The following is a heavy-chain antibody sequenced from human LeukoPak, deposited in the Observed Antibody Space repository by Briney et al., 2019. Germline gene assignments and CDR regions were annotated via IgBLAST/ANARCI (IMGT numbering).Heavy chain of an antibody. J-gene: IGHJ6*03. CDR2: IYYSGSA. CDR3: ARQVRFYGSGNNYTPRDYYYYYFDV. CDR1: GGSISSSSYY. Sequence: SETLSLTCTVSGGSISSSSYYWGWIRQPPGKGLECLGSIYYSGSAYYNPSLKSRVTISVDTSKNQFSLKLSSVTAADTAVYYCARQVRFYGSGNNYTPRDYYYYYFDVWAKGTTVTVSS. D-gene: IGHD3-10*01. V-gene: IGHV4-39*01.